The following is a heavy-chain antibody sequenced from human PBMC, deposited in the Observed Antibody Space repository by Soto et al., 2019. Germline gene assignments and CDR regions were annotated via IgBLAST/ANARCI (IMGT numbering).Heavy chain of an antibody. J-gene: IGHJ1*01. Sequence: QVQLQESGPGLVKPSETLSLTCTVSGGSISSYYWSWIRQPPGKGLEWIGYIYYSGSTNYNPSLQSRVTISVDTSKNQFPLRLSSVTAADTAVYYCARGAPYSSGWVFQHWGQGTLVTVSS. CDR2: IYYSGST. CDR3: ARGAPYSSGWVFQH. D-gene: IGHD6-19*01. V-gene: IGHV4-59*01. CDR1: GGSISSYY.